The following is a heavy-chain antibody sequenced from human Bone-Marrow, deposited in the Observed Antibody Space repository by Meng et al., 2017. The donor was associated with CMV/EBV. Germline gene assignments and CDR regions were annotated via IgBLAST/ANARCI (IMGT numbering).Heavy chain of an antibody. J-gene: IGHJ4*02. CDR3: ARDGAIAAAGTGDY. CDR1: GFTFDDYA. CDR2: ISWNSGSI. D-gene: IGHD6-13*01. Sequence: SLKISCAASGFTFDDYAMHWVRQAPGKGLEWVSGISWNSGSIGYADSVKGRFTISRDNAKNSLYLQMNSLRAEDTAVYYCARDGAIAAAGTGDYWGQGTLVTVYS. V-gene: IGHV3-9*01.